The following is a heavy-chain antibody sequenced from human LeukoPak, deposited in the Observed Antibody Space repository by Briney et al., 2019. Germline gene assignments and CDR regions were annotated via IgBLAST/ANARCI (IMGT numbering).Heavy chain of an antibody. CDR2: IYSTGDT. D-gene: IGHD2/OR15-2a*01. J-gene: IGHJ6*02. CDR1: GGSINAYY. V-gene: IGHV4-59*01. Sequence: SETLSLTCTVSGGSINAYYWSWIRQPPGKGLEWIGYIYSTGDTYYNPSLKSRVTMSVDTSQNQFSLNLRSVTAADTALYYCARATNVDYFFYYGMGVWGQGTTVIVSS. CDR3: ARATNVDYFFYYGMGV.